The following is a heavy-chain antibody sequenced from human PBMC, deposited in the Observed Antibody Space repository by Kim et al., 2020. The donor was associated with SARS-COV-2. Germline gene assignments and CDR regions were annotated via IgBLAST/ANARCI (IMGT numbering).Heavy chain of an antibody. V-gene: IGHV3-11*06. CDR2: ISSSSSYT. J-gene: IGHJ4*02. Sequence: GGSLRLSCAASGFTFSDYYMSWIRQAPGKGLEWVSYISSSSSYTNYADSVKGRFTISRDNAKNSLYLQMNSLRAEDTAVYYCARNERGYSGYDPPLYWGQGTLVTVSS. CDR3: ARNERGYSGYDPPLY. D-gene: IGHD5-12*01. CDR1: GFTFSDYY.